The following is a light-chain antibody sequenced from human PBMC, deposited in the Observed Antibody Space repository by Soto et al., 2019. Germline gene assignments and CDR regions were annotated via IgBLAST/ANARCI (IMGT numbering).Light chain of an antibody. CDR1: QSISSH. Sequence: DIQMTQSPSSLSASVGDRVTITCRASQSISSHLNWYQQKPGKAPQLLIYEASSLQGGVPSRFSGSGSGTDFTLTISRLQADDFAIYSCQQGYSMPLTFGPRS. CDR2: EAS. V-gene: IGKV1-39*01. J-gene: IGKJ3*01. CDR3: QQGYSMPLT.